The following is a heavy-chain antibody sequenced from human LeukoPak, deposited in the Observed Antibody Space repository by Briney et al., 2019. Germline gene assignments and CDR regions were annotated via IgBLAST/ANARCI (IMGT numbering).Heavy chain of an antibody. J-gene: IGHJ4*02. CDR2: IRSKAYGGTT. V-gene: IGHV3-49*04. CDR1: GFTFGDYA. D-gene: IGHD4-17*01. Sequence: GGSLRLSCTASGFTFGDYAMSWVRQAPGKGLEWVGFIRSKAYGGTTEYAASVKGRFTISRDDSKSIAYLQMNSLKTEDTAVYYCTRGYGDYPVHYFDYWGQGTLVTVSS. CDR3: TRGYGDYPVHYFDY.